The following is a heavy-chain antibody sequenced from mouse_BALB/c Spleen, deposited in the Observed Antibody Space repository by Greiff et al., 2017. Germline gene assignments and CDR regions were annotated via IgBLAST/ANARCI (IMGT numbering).Heavy chain of an antibody. CDR1: GFTFSSYG. Sequence: EVKLVESGGGLVQPGGSLKLSCAASGFTFSSYGMSWVRQTPDKRLELVATINSNGGSTYYPDSVKGRFTISRDNAKNTLYLQMSSLKSEDTAMYYCARDPERYAMDYWGQGTSVTVSS. V-gene: IGHV5-6-3*01. CDR3: ARDPERYAMDY. J-gene: IGHJ4*01. CDR2: INSNGGST.